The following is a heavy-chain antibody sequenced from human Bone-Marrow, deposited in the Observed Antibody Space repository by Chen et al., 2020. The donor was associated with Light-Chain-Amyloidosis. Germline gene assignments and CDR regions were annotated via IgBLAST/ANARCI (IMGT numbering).Heavy chain of an antibody. V-gene: IGHV3-30*18. CDR1: GFTFSSYG. CDR2: ISYDANRD. CDR3: AKARLYSGSYWGIVDY. J-gene: IGHJ4*02. Sequence: QVQLVESGGGGVQPGRSLRLSCVASGFTFSSYGIFWVRQAPGKGLEWVALISYDANRDFYADSVKGRFTVSRDNSKNTLYLQMNSLRIEDTAVYYCAKARLYSGSYWGIVDYWGQGTLVTVSS. D-gene: IGHD1-26*01.